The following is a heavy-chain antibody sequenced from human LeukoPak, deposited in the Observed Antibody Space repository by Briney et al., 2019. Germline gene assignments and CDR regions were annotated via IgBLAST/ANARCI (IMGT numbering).Heavy chain of an antibody. Sequence: GGSLRLSCTASGFTLSNYWMHWVRRAPEKGLVWVSRINTDGSSTTYADSVKGRFTISRDNSKKTLFLQMNSLRAEDTAVYYCVRDGGYNSHDSWGQGTLVTVSS. CDR2: INTDGSST. J-gene: IGHJ4*02. CDR1: GFTLSNYW. V-gene: IGHV3-74*01. D-gene: IGHD5-24*01. CDR3: VRDGGYNSHDS.